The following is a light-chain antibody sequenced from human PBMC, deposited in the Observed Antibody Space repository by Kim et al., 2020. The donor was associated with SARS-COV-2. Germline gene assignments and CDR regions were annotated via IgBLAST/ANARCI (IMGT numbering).Light chain of an antibody. Sequence: ASVGDRVTLTLRASNTIKTWLDWYQHKPGNPPHLLIYQASSLQDGVPSRFSGSGSGTEFTLTISSLQPDDVATYSCQQYNTDPWTFGQGTKVDIK. CDR1: NTIKTW. CDR2: QAS. J-gene: IGKJ1*01. V-gene: IGKV1-5*03. CDR3: QQYNTDPWT.